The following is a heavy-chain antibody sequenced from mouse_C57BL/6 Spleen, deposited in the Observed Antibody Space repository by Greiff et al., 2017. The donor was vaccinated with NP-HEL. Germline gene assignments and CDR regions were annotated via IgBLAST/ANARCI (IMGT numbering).Heavy chain of an antibody. CDR1: GFNIKDYY. J-gene: IGHJ2*01. D-gene: IGHD1-1*01. Sequence: VQLQQSGAELVKPGASVKLSCTASGFNIKDYYMHWVKQRTEQGLEWIGRIDPEDGETTYAPKFQGKATITADTSSNTAYLQLGSLTSEDTAVYYCASPLITTVVRLGYWGQGTTLTVSS. V-gene: IGHV14-2*01. CDR2: IDPEDGET. CDR3: ASPLITTVVRLGY.